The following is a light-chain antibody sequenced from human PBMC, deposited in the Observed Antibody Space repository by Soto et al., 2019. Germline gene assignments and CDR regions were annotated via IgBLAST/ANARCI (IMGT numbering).Light chain of an antibody. J-gene: IGKJ1*01. CDR1: QSISSY. Sequence: DIQMTQSASSLSASVGDRVTITCRASQSISSYLNWYQQKPGKAPKLLIYAASSLQSGVPSRFSGSVSGTDFTLTISSLQPEDFATYYCQQSYSTPRTFGQGTKV. CDR3: QQSYSTPRT. CDR2: AAS. V-gene: IGKV1-39*01.